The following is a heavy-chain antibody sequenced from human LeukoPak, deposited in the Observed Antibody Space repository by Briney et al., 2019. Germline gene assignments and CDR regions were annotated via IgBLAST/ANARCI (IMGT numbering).Heavy chain of an antibody. CDR3: ARDLTVSTCHSYKYYGMGV. CDR2: IWCEGNDK. D-gene: IGHD4-17*01. CDR1: GFRFNTYG. Sequence: GRSLRLSCAVSGFRFNTYGMHWVRQPPGEGLEWVALIWCEGNDKYYSDSVKGRFTISRDNSKNTVYLEMNSLRAEDTAVYYCARDLTVSTCHSYKYYGMGVWGQGTTVTVSS. V-gene: IGHV3-33*01. J-gene: IGHJ6*02.